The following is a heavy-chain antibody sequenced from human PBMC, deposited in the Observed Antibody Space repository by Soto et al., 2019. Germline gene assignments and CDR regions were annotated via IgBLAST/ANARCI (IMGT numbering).Heavy chain of an antibody. Sequence: SETLSLTCTVSCGSISSGDYYWSWIRQPPGKGLEWIGYIYYSGSTYYNPSLKSRVTISVDTSKNQFSLKLSSVTAADTAVYYCARALGRFGPRNWFDPWGQGTLVTVSS. CDR3: ARALGRFGPRNWFDP. D-gene: IGHD3-10*01. V-gene: IGHV4-30-4*01. CDR2: IYYSGST. CDR1: CGSISSGDYY. J-gene: IGHJ5*02.